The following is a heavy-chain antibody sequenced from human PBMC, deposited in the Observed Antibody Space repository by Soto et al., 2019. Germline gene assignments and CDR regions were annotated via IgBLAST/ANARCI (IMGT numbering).Heavy chain of an antibody. CDR2: FYPGDSDT. Sequence: GESLKISCVGSGYSFTTYWVAWVRQMPGKGLEWMGIFYPGDSDTGYSPSFQGQVTISADKSISTAYLQWSSLKASDTAMYYCARGGKRGNHFYGLDVWGQGTTVTVS. CDR3: ARGGKRGNHFYGLDV. J-gene: IGHJ6*02. CDR1: GYSFTTYW. V-gene: IGHV5-51*01. D-gene: IGHD1-26*01.